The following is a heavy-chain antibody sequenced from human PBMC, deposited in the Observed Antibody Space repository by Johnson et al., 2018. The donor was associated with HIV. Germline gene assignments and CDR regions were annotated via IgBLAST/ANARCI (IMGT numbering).Heavy chain of an antibody. CDR1: GFTFDDYG. V-gene: IGHV3-23*04. CDR2: ISGSGGST. Sequence: VQLVESGGGVVRPGGSLRLSCAASGFTFDDYGMSWVRQAPGKGLEWVSGISGSGGSTYYADSVKGRFTISRDNSKNTLYLQMNSLRAEDTAVYYCAKDGAAPASYGAFDIWGQGTMVTVSS. J-gene: IGHJ3*02. D-gene: IGHD2-8*01. CDR3: AKDGAAPASYGAFDI.